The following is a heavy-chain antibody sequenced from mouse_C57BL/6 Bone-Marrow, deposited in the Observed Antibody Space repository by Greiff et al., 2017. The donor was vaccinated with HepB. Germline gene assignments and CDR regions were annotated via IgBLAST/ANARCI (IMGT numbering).Heavy chain of an antibody. CDR1: GFTFSDYY. D-gene: IGHD1-1*01. J-gene: IGHJ3*01. Sequence: EVQLVESEGGLVQPGSSMKLSCTASGFTFSDYYMAWVRQVPEKGLEWVANINYDGSSTYYLDSLKSRFIISRDNAKNILYLQRSSLKSEDTAAYYCARDGPVAPFAYWGQGTLVTVSA. CDR2: INYDGSST. V-gene: IGHV5-16*01. CDR3: ARDGPVAPFAY.